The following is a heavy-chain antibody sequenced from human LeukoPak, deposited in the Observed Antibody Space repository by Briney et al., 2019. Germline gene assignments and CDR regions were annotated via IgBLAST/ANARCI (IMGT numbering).Heavy chain of an antibody. Sequence: ASVKVTCKASGYTLTNYNISWVRQAPGQGLEWMGWINTYKGDTLYAQKLQGRVTMTADTSTNTAYMELRSLRFDDTAVYYCAREFGHCYGDNCFYFFDTWGQGFRVTVSS. J-gene: IGHJ4*02. CDR2: INTYKGDT. CDR3: AREFGHCYGDNCFYFFDT. V-gene: IGHV1-18*01. CDR1: GYTLTNYN. D-gene: IGHD4-23*01.